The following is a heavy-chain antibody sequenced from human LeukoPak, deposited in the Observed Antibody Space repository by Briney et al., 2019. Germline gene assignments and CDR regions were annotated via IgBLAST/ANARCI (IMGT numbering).Heavy chain of an antibody. CDR3: AKVSVVVPAAKHYYYYMDV. CDR1: GFTFSSYG. CDR2: ISYDGSNK. V-gene: IGHV3-30*18. D-gene: IGHD2-2*01. Sequence: PGGSLRLSCAASGFTFSSYGMHWVRQAPGKGLEWVAVISYDGSNKYYADSVKGRFTISRDNSKNTLYLQMNSLRAEDTAVYYCAKVSVVVPAAKHYYYYMDVWGKGTTVTVSS. J-gene: IGHJ6*03.